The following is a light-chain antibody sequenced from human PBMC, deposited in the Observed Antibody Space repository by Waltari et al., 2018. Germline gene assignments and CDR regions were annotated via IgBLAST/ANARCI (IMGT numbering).Light chain of an antibody. J-gene: IGLJ1*01. CDR1: SSAVGDYHL. CDR3: SSFTSTNTCV. CDR2: GVS. Sequence: QSALTQPASVSGSPGQSLTISCPGTSSAVGDYHLVSWYQQHPGKAPNLMIYGVSNRPSGVSNRFSGSKSGNTASLTISGLQAEDEADYYCSSFTSTNTCVFGTGTKVTVL. V-gene: IGLV2-14*01.